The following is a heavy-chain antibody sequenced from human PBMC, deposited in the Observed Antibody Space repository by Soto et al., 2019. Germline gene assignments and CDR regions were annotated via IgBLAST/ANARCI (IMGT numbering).Heavy chain of an antibody. CDR2: ISSGSAYR. CDR3: TREQCVSYDSWFDP. V-gene: IGHV3-21*01. D-gene: IGHD1-26*01. CDR1: TFNSYS. Sequence: EVQLVESGGGLVKPGGSLRLSCTFTFNSYSLNWVRQAPGKGLEWVSSISSGSAYRTYADSVKGRVTIARDNANTLLYLHLSSRRVDDTAVYYGTREQCVSYDSWFDPWGKGTLVTVSS. J-gene: IGHJ5*02.